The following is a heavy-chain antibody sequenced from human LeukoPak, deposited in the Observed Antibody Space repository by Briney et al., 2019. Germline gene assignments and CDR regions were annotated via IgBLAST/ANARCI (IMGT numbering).Heavy chain of an antibody. CDR3: ARDLGYDSSGYSSYFDY. V-gene: IGHV1-69*13. D-gene: IGHD3-22*01. J-gene: IGHJ4*02. Sequence: SVSVSCKASGGTFSSYAISWVRQAPGQGLEWMGGIIPIFGTANYAQKFQGRVTITADESTSTAYMELSSLRSEDTAVYSCARDLGYDSSGYSSYFDYWGQGTLVTVSS. CDR2: IIPIFGTA. CDR1: GGTFSSYA.